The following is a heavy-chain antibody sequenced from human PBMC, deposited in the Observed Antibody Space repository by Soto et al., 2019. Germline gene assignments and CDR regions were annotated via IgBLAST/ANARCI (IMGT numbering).Heavy chain of an antibody. CDR2: ISYDGSNK. J-gene: IGHJ4*02. D-gene: IGHD1-26*01. V-gene: IGHV3-30*18. CDR1: GFTFSSYG. CDR3: AKELIVGATVFDY. Sequence: QVQLVESGGGVVQPGRSLRLSCAASGFTFSSYGMHWVRQAPGKGLEWVAVISYDGSNKYYADSVKGRFTISRDNSKNTLYLQINSLRAEDTAVYYCAKELIVGATVFDYWGQGTLVTVSS.